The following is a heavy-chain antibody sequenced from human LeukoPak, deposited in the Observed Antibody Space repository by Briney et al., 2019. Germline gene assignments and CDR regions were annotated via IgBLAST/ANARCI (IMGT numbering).Heavy chain of an antibody. J-gene: IGHJ3*02. D-gene: IGHD5-18*01. Sequence: GGSLRLSCAASGFTFSSYAMIWVRQAPGKGLEWVSVISGNGDTTYYADSVKGRFTISRDNSRNTVYLQMNSLRGDDTAVYYCAKDHTSDTDDAFDIWGQGTMVTVSS. V-gene: IGHV3-23*01. CDR1: GFTFSSYA. CDR3: AKDHTSDTDDAFDI. CDR2: ISGNGDTT.